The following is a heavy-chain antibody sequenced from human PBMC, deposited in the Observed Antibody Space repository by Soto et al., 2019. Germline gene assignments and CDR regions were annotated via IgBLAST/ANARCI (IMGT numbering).Heavy chain of an antibody. CDR2: IKQDGSHK. D-gene: IGHD3-16*01. Sequence: PGGSLRLSCAASGFTFSNYWMSWVRQAPGKGLEWVANIKQDGSHKYYVDSVKGRFTMSRDNAKNSLFLQMNSLRAEDTAVYYCARGFSVYESYVYSFDNLCQGSLVTVSS. V-gene: IGHV3-7*01. CDR1: GFTFSNYW. J-gene: IGHJ4*02. CDR3: ARGFSVYESYVYSFDN.